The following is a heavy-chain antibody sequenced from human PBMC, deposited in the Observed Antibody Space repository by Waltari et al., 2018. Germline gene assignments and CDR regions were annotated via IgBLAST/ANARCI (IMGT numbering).Heavy chain of an antibody. CDR2: ISYDANNQ. V-gene: IGHV3-30*10. D-gene: IGHD5-12*01. CDR1: GFSFDNYD. Sequence: QVQLVESGGGVVQPGRSLRLSFAASGFSFDNYDMHWVRQARGKGCELVAAISYDANNQYYTASVKGRFTISRDNSKNLLYLQMNSLQTADTAVYYCASVADSGYKTNWGQGTLVTVSS. CDR3: ASVADSGYKTN. J-gene: IGHJ4*02.